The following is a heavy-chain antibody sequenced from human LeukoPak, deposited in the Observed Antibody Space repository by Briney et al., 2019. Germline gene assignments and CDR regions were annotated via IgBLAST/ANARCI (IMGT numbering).Heavy chain of an antibody. Sequence: SETLSLTCAVYGGSFSGYYWSWIRQPPGKGLEWIGEINHSGSTNYNPSLKSRVTISVDTSKNQFSLKLSSVTAADTAVYYCARVYGSGSYSILGYNWFDPWGQGTPVTVSS. V-gene: IGHV4-34*01. CDR3: ARVYGSGSYSILGYNWFDP. CDR2: INHSGST. J-gene: IGHJ5*02. D-gene: IGHD3-10*01. CDR1: GGSFSGYY.